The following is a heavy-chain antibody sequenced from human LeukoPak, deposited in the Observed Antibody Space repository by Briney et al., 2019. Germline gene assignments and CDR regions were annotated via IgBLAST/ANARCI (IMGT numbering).Heavy chain of an antibody. CDR3: ARISVGYCSSTSCQVYYGMDV. D-gene: IGHD2-2*01. V-gene: IGHV1-69*13. J-gene: IGHJ6*04. Sequence: ASVKVSCRASGGTFSSYAISWVRQAPGQGLEWMGEIIPIFGTANYAQKFQGRVTITADESTSTAYMELSSLRSEDTAVYYCARISVGYCSSTSCQVYYGMDVWGKGTTVTVSS. CDR1: GGTFSSYA. CDR2: IIPIFGTA.